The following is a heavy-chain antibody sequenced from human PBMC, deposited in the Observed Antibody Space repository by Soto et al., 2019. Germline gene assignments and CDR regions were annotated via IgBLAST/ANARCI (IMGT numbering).Heavy chain of an antibody. V-gene: IGHV4-39*01. Sequence: SETLSLTCSVSGYSVSSSDYYWAWIRQPPGKGLEWIGSMLYSGLTYYNPSLKSRVTLSVNTSKNQFSVRLNSVTASDTAVYYCAPLSVSLSGPYGIHVWGQGTTVTVSS. J-gene: IGHJ6*02. CDR3: APLSVSLSGPYGIHV. D-gene: IGHD2-15*01. CDR1: GYSVSSSDYY. CDR2: MLYSGLT.